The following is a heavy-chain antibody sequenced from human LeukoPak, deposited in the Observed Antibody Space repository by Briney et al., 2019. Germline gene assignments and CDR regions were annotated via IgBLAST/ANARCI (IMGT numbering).Heavy chain of an antibody. CDR1: GYTFTSYY. CDR3: ARGYCGGDCYLFDY. Sequence: GPVKVSCKASGYTFTSYYMHWVRQAPGQGLEWMGWINPNSGGTNYAQKFQGRVTMTRDTSISTAYMELSRLRSDDTAVYYCARGYCGGDCYLFDYWGQGTLVTVSS. J-gene: IGHJ4*02. D-gene: IGHD2-21*02. V-gene: IGHV1-2*02. CDR2: INPNSGGT.